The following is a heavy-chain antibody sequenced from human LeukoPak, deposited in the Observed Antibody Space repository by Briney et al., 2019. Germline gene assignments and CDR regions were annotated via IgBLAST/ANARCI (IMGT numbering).Heavy chain of an antibody. CDR2: INHSGST. CDR3: ARGALNPPERRGRADILTPHRGYYYGMDV. J-gene: IGHJ6*04. Sequence: SETLSLTCTVSGGSISSYYWSWIRQPPGKGLEWIGEINHSGSTNYNPSLKSRVTISVDTSKNQFSLKLSSVTAADMAVYYCARGALNPPERRGRADILTPHRGYYYGMDVWGKGTTVTVSS. CDR1: GGSISSYY. D-gene: IGHD3-9*01. V-gene: IGHV4-34*01.